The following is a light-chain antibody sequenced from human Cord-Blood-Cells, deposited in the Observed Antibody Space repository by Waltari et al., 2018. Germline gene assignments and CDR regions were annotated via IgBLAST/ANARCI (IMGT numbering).Light chain of an antibody. V-gene: IGLV3-19*01. CDR2: GKN. J-gene: IGLJ2*01. CDR3: NSRDSSGNHLV. Sequence: SSELTQDPAVSVALGQTVRITCQGDSLRSYYASWYQQKPGQAPVLVIYGKNNRPSGIPDRFSGFSSGNTASLTIPGAQAEDEADYYCNSRDSSGNHLVFGGGTKLTVL. CDR1: SLRSYY.